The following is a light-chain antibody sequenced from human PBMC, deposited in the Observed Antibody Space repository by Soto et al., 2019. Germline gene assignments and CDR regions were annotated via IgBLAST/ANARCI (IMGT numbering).Light chain of an antibody. J-gene: IGLJ3*02. CDR1: SSDVGSYNR. V-gene: IGLV2-18*02. Sequence: QSALTQPPSVSGSPGQSVTISCTGTSSDVGSYNRVSWYQQPPGTAPKVMIYEVSNRPSGVSNRFSGSKSGNTASLTISGLQAEDEADYYCCAYAGSGTVVFGGGTKLTVL. CDR3: CAYAGSGTVV. CDR2: EVS.